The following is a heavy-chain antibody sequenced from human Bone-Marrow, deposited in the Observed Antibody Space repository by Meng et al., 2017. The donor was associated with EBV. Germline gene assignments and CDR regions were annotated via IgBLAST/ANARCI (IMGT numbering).Heavy chain of an antibody. J-gene: IGHJ5*02. CDR2: IYHSGST. CDR1: GGAISSSNW. Sequence: QVLLQESGPGLVTSSGPLSCSCAVSGGAISSSNWWSWVRQPPGKGLEWIGEIYHSGSTNYNPSLKSRVTISVDKSKNQFSLKLSSVTAADTAVYYCARGGVVPAAIGNWFDPWGQGTLVTVSS. V-gene: IGHV4-4*02. CDR3: ARGGVVPAAIGNWFDP. D-gene: IGHD2-2*02.